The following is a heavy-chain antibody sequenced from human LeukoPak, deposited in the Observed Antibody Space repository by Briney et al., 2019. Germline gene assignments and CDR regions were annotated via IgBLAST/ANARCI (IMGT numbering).Heavy chain of an antibody. CDR1: GGSFSGYY. V-gene: IGHV4-34*01. CDR3: ARGFYWFDP. CDR2: INHSGST. Sequence: SETLSLTCAVYGGSFSGYYWSWIRQPPGKGLEWIGEINHSGSTNYNPSLKSRVTISVDTSKNQFSLKLSSVTAADMAVYYCARGFYWFDPWGQGTLVTVSS. J-gene: IGHJ5*02.